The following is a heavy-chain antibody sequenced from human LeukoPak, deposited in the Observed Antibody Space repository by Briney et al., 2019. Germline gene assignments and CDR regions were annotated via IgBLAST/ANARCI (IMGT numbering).Heavy chain of an antibody. CDR3: AKDPILYDSSGYYNPYFDY. D-gene: IGHD3-22*01. J-gene: IGHJ4*02. V-gene: IGHV3-30*18. CDR1: GFTFSSYG. CDR2: ISYDGSNK. Sequence: GGSLRLSCAASGFTFSSYGMHWVRQAPDKGLEWVTFISYDGSNKYYAESVKGRFTISRDNSKNTLYLQMNSLRAEDTAVYYCAKDPILYDSSGYYNPYFDYWGQGTLVTVSS.